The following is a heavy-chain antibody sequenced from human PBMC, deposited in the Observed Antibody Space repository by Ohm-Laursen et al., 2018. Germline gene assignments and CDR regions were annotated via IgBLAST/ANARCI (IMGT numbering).Heavy chain of an antibody. CDR1: GFTFNDYY. J-gene: IGHJ1*01. CDR2: ISSGGSTI. V-gene: IGHV3-11*01. Sequence: SLRLSCAASGFTFNDYYMTWIRQAPGKGLEWVSYISSGGSTIYYADSVKGRFTISRDNAKNSLYLQMNSLRVEDTAVYYCARVRQPEYFQNWGQGTLVTVSA. D-gene: IGHD6-13*01. CDR3: ARVRQPEYFQN.